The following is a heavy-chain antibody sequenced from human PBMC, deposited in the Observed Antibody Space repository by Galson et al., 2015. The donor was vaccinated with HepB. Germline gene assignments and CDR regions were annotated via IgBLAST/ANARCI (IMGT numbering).Heavy chain of an antibody. Sequence: LSLTCTVAGGSISNYYWSWIRQPPGGGLEWIGYIYNRGTTNYNPSLRGRVSISVDTSRNQFSLKLTSVTAADTAVYYCARGLSPSTIFKVIQYYFDSWGQGTLVTVSS. V-gene: IGHV4-59*01. CDR1: GGSISNYY. D-gene: IGHD3-3*01. CDR3: ARGLSPSTIFKVIQYYFDS. J-gene: IGHJ5*01. CDR2: IYNRGTT.